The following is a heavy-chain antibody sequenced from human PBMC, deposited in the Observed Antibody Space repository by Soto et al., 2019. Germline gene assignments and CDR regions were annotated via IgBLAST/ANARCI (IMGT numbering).Heavy chain of an antibody. V-gene: IGHV1-69*01. D-gene: IGHD2-8*02. Sequence: QVQLVQSGAEVKKPGSSVQVSCKASGGTFSSYAISWVRQAPGQGLEWMGGIIPIFGTANYAQKFQGRVTITADECTSTAYMELISLRSEDTAVYYCARGWSMAGGMDVWGQGTTVTVSS. CDR2: IIPIFGTA. CDR1: GGTFSSYA. J-gene: IGHJ6*02. CDR3: ARGWSMAGGMDV.